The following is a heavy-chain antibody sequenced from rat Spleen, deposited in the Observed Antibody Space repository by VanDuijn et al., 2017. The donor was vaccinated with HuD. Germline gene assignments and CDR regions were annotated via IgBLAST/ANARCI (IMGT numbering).Heavy chain of an antibody. J-gene: IGHJ2*01. Sequence: EVQLVESGGGLVQPGRSMKLSCAASGFTFSNYDMAWVRQAPTKGLEWVASISYDGSSTYHRDSVKGRFTISRDNVKSTLYLQMDSLRSEDAATYYCTTALWGYWGQGVMVTVSS. CDR2: ISYDGSST. CDR3: TTALWGY. V-gene: IGHV5-20*01. D-gene: IGHD1-6*01. CDR1: GFTFSNYD.